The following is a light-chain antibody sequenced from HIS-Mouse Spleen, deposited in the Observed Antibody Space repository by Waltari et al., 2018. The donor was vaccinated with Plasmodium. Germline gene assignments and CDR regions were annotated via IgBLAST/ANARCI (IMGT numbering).Light chain of an antibody. Sequence: DIVMTQSPATLSVSTGERATLSCMASQSVSSNLAWYQQKPGQAPRLLIYGASPRATGIPARFSGSGSGTEFTLTISSMQSEDFAVYYCQQYNNWPPYTFGQGTKLEIK. CDR3: QQYNNWPPYT. CDR1: QSVSSN. V-gene: IGKV3-15*01. J-gene: IGKJ2*01. CDR2: GAS.